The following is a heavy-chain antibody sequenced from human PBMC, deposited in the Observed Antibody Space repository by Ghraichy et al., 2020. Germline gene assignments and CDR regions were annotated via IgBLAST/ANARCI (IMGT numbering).Heavy chain of an antibody. CDR3: AKAIVPAATFYYYGLDV. J-gene: IGHJ6*02. Sequence: GGSLRLSCAASGFTFSSYGMHWVRQAPGKGLEWVAVISYDGRNKYYADSVKGRFTISRDNSKNTLYLQMNSLRAEDTAVYYCAKAIVPAATFYYYGLDVWGQGTTVTVSS. CDR2: ISYDGRNK. D-gene: IGHD2-2*01. CDR1: GFTFSSYG. V-gene: IGHV3-30*18.